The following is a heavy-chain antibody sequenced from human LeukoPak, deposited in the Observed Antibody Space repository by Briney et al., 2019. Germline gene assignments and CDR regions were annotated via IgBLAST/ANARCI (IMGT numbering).Heavy chain of an antibody. CDR3: ARGPQYCSSTSCYPYYFDY. D-gene: IGHD2-2*01. Sequence: VASVKVSCKASGGTFSSYAIGWVRQAPGQGLEWMGGIIPIFGTANYAQKFQGRVTITTDESTSTAYMELSSLRSEDTAVYYCARGPQYCSSTSCYPYYFDYWGQGTLVTVSS. CDR1: GGTFSSYA. J-gene: IGHJ4*02. CDR2: IIPIFGTA. V-gene: IGHV1-69*05.